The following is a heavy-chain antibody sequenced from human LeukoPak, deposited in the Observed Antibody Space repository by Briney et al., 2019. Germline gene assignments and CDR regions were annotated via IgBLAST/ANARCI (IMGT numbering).Heavy chain of an antibody. CDR1: GFTFSDYY. D-gene: IGHD2-2*01. Sequence: GGSLRLSCAASGFTFSDYYMSWIRQAPGKGLEWVSYISSSGSTIYYADSVKGRFTISRDNAKNSLYLQMNSLRAEDTAVYYCAKEEGRCDTTSCAPFDYWGQGTLVTVSS. V-gene: IGHV3-11*01. CDR3: AKEEGRCDTTSCAPFDY. J-gene: IGHJ4*02. CDR2: ISSSGSTI.